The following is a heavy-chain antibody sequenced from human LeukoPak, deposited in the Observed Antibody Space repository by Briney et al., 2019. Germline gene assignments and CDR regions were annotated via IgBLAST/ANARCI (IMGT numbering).Heavy chain of an antibody. CDR2: INPNSGGT. CDR1: GYTFTGYY. J-gene: IGHJ4*02. D-gene: IGHD3-9*01. V-gene: IGHV1-2*02. Sequence: ASVKVSCKASGYTFTGYYMHWVRQAPGQGLEWMGWINPNSGGTNYAQKLQGRVTMTTDTSTSTAYMELRSLRSDDTAVYYCAREIQWSSYYDILTGYKTLDYWGQGTLVTVSS. CDR3: AREIQWSSYYDILTGYKTLDY.